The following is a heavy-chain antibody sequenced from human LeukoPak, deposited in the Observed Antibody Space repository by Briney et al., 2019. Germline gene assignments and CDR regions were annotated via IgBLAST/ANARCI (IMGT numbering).Heavy chain of an antibody. CDR1: GGTFSSYA. CDR2: IIPIFGTA. D-gene: IGHD4-17*01. CDR3: ARGSYGDPRGWYFDL. Sequence: SVKVSCKASGGTFSSYAISWVRQAPGQGLEWMGGIIPIFGTANYAQKFQGRVTMTRDTSTSTVYMELSSLRSEDTAVYYCARGSYGDPRGWYFDLWGRGTLVTVSS. V-gene: IGHV1-69*05. J-gene: IGHJ2*01.